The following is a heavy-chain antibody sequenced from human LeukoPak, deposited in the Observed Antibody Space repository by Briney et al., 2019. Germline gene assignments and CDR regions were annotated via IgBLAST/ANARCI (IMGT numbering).Heavy chain of an antibody. CDR2: IYYSGST. Sequence: PSETLSLTCTVSDGSISNYYWSWIRQPPGKGLEWIGYIYYSGSTNYNPSLKSRVTISVDTSKNQFSLKLSSVTAADTAVYYCARDELQGAFDIWGQGTMVTVSS. D-gene: IGHD1-7*01. CDR3: ARDELQGAFDI. V-gene: IGHV4-59*01. CDR1: DGSISNYY. J-gene: IGHJ3*02.